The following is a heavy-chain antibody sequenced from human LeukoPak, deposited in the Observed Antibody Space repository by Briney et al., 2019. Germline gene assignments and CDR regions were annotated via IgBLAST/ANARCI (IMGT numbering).Heavy chain of an antibody. CDR3: ARDKSGSYSAFDI. CDR1: GFTFSSYW. V-gene: IGHV3-53*01. CDR2: IYSGGST. Sequence: PGGSLRLSCAASGFTFSSYWMSWVRQAPGKGLEWVSVIYSGGSTYYADSVKGRFTISRDNSKNTLYLQMNSLRAEDTAVYYCARDKSGSYSAFDIWGQGTMVTVSS. D-gene: IGHD1-26*01. J-gene: IGHJ3*02.